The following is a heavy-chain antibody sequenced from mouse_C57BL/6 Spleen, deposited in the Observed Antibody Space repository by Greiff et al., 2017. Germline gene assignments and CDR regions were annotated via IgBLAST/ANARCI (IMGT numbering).Heavy chain of an antibody. D-gene: IGHD1-1*01. Sequence: VQLKESGPELVKPGASVKMSCKASGYTFTDYNMHWVKQSHGKSLEWIGYINPNNGGTSYNQKFKGKATLTVNKSSSTAYMELRSLTSEDSAVYYCARFTTVVATDWYFDVWGTGTTVTVSS. CDR2: INPNNGGT. CDR3: ARFTTVVATDWYFDV. CDR1: GYTFTDYN. V-gene: IGHV1-22*01. J-gene: IGHJ1*03.